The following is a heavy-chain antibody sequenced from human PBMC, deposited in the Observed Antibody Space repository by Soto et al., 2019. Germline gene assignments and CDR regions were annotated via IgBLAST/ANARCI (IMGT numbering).Heavy chain of an antibody. D-gene: IGHD3-3*01. Sequence: GGSLRLSCAASGFTFDDYAMHWVRQAPGKGLEWVSGISWNSGSIGYADSVKGRFTISRDNAKNSLYLQMNSLRAEDTALYYCAKDMYRFGVAYNWFDPWGQGTLVTVSS. V-gene: IGHV3-9*01. CDR1: GFTFDDYA. CDR3: AKDMYRFGVAYNWFDP. CDR2: ISWNSGSI. J-gene: IGHJ5*02.